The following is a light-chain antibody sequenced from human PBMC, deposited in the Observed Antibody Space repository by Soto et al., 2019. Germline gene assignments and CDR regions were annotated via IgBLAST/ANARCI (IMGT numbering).Light chain of an antibody. CDR1: QGINIY. CDR2: AAS. J-gene: IGKJ2*01. Sequence: DIQMTQSPSSLSESLGDGVTITSRASQGINIYLNWYQQKPGKAPQVLIYAASSLQSGVPSRFSGSGSGTDFTLTISSLQSEDFGTYYCQQSYSTPRTFGHGTKLEIK. V-gene: IGKV1-39*01. CDR3: QQSYSTPRT.